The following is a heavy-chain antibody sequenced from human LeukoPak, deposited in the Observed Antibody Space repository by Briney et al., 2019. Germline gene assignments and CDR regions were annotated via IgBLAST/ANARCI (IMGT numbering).Heavy chain of an antibody. CDR1: GYTFTSYG. J-gene: IGHJ3*02. CDR2: ISAYNGNT. V-gene: IGHV1-18*01. CDR3: AADGGSGWPPGAFDI. D-gene: IGHD6-19*01. Sequence: ASVKVSCKASGYTFTSYGISWVRQAPGQGLEWMGWISAYNGNTNYAQKLQGRVTMTTDTSTSTAYMELRSLRSDDTAVYYCAADGGSGWPPGAFDIWGQGTIVTVSS.